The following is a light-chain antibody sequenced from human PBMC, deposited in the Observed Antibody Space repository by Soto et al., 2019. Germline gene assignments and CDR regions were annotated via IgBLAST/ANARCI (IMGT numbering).Light chain of an antibody. V-gene: IGLV2-8*01. CDR3: SSDAGNDKYV. Sequence: QSVLTQPPSASGSPGQSVTLSCTGTSSDVGGYNYVSWYQHHPGKAPKLMIYEVSKRPSGVPDRFSGSKSGNTASLTVSGLQADDEADYYCSSDAGNDKYVFGSGTKVTVL. CDR2: EVS. CDR1: SSDVGGYNY. J-gene: IGLJ1*01.